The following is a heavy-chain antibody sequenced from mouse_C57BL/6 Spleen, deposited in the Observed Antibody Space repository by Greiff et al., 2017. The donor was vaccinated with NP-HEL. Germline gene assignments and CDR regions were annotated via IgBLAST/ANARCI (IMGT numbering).Heavy chain of an antibody. CDR2: ISYDGSN. Sequence: VQLQQSGPGLVKPSQSLSLTCSVTGYSITSGYYWNWIRQFPGNKLEWMGYISYDGSNNYNPSLKNRISITRDTSKNQFFLKLNSVTTEDTATYYCAIYDGYSQGYYYAMDYWGQGTSVTVSS. CDR1: GYSITSGYY. J-gene: IGHJ4*01. D-gene: IGHD2-3*01. V-gene: IGHV3-6*01. CDR3: AIYDGYSQGYYYAMDY.